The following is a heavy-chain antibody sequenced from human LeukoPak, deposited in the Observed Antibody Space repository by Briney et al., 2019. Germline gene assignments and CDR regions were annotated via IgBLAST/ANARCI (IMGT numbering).Heavy chain of an antibody. Sequence: SVKVSCKASGGTFSSYAINWVRQAPGQGLKWMGGIIPMFGTANYAQKFQGRVTITADESTSTAYMELSSLRSEDTAVYYCARSGLGGYEPHFDYWGQGTLVTVSS. CDR3: ARSGLGGYEPHFDY. CDR1: GGTFSSYA. J-gene: IGHJ4*02. V-gene: IGHV1-69*01. CDR2: IIPMFGTA. D-gene: IGHD5-12*01.